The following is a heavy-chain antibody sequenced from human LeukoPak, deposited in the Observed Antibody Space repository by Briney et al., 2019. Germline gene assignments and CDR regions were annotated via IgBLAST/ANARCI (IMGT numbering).Heavy chain of an antibody. CDR2: ILPRFGAT. V-gene: IGHV1-69*13. J-gene: IGHJ6*02. Sequence: SVKVSCKASGGTFGVYAISCVRQAPGQGLEWMGGILPRFGATKYSQKFQDRVTITADVSTTTVYMDLTSLSSEDTALYYCARHLHTMVRGITTATDFFSYAMDVWGQGTAVTVSS. D-gene: IGHD3-10*01. CDR1: GGTFGVYA. CDR3: ARHLHTMVRGITTATDFFSYAMDV.